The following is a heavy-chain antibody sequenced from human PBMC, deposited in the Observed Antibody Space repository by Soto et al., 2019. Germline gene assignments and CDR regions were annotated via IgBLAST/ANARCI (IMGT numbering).Heavy chain of an antibody. CDR3: ARDSWDTSGYYSH. J-gene: IGHJ4*02. D-gene: IGHD3-22*01. CDR1: EYTFTNYY. CDR2: INASGAST. V-gene: IGHV1-46*01. Sequence: ASVKVSCKSSEYTFTNYYVHWVQRSSRQGIELMRVINASGASTNYAQEVQGRVNLTRDKSTSTVYMERRSLRSEDTVVYYCARDSWDTSGYYSHWGQGTLVTVSS.